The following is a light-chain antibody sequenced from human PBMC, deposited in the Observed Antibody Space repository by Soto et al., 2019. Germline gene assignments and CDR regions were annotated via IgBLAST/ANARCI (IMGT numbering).Light chain of an antibody. CDR1: QSVRSY. CDR3: QQRSNWPYT. Sequence: ENVLTQSPATLSLSPGERATLSCRASQSVRSYLAWYQQKPGQAPRLLIYDASNRATGIPARFSGSGSGTDFTLTISSLEPEDFAVYYCQQRSNWPYTFGQGTKLEIK. CDR2: DAS. V-gene: IGKV3-11*01. J-gene: IGKJ2*01.